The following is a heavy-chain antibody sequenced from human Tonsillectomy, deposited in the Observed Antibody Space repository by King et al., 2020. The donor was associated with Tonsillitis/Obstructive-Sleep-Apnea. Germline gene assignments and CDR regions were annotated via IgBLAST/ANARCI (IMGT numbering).Heavy chain of an antibody. V-gene: IGHV5-51*01. Sequence: VQLVESGAEVKKPGESLKIACKASGYNFPTSWIGLVRQMPGKGLEWMGSIFPGDSDSRYSASFQGQVTMSADKSISTAYLQWSSLKASDTAMYYCARGYCISTSCYAPFDHWGHGTLVTVSS. D-gene: IGHD2-2*01. CDR1: GYNFPTSW. J-gene: IGHJ4*01. CDR2: IFPGDSDS. CDR3: ARGYCISTSCYAPFDH.